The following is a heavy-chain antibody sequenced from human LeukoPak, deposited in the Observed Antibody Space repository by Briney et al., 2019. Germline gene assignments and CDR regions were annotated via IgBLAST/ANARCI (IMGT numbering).Heavy chain of an antibody. CDR3: ARDYKRDSSGYYGYYFDY. CDR2: ISSSISYI. J-gene: IGHJ4*02. V-gene: IGHV3-21*01. Sequence: PGGSLVLSCAASGFPFSSYSMNWVRQAPGKGLEWVSSISSSISYIYYADSVKGRFTISRDNAKNSLYLQMNSLRAEDTAVYYCARDYKRDSSGYYGYYFDYWGQGTLVTVSS. CDR1: GFPFSSYS. D-gene: IGHD3-22*01.